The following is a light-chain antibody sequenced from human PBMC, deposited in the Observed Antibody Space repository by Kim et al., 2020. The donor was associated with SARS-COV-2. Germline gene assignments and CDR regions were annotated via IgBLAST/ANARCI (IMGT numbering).Light chain of an antibody. J-gene: IGLJ2*01. CDR1: NIGSKN. CDR3: QVWDSRSDHVV. V-gene: IGLV3-21*04. CDR2: YDS. Sequence: APGKTARITCGGNNIGSKNVHWYQQRPGQAPVVVINYDSDRPSGIPERFSGSNSGNTATLIISRVEAGDEADYYCQVWDSRSDHVVFGGGTQLTVL.